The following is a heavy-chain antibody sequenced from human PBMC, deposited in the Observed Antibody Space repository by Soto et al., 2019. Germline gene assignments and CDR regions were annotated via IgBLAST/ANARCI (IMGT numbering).Heavy chain of an antibody. V-gene: IGHV1-69*02. CDR2: IIPILGIA. CDR1: GGTFSSYT. CDR3: ARSAYSSSPSFDY. Sequence: GASVKVSCKASGGTFSSYTISWVRQAPGQGLEWMGRIIPILGIANYAQEFQGRVTITADKSTSTAYMELSSLRSEDTAVYYCARSAYSSSPSFDYWGQGTLVTVSS. J-gene: IGHJ4*02. D-gene: IGHD6-6*01.